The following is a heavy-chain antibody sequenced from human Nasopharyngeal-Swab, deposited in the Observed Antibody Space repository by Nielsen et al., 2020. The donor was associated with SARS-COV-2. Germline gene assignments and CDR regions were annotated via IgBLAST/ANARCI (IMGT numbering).Heavy chain of an antibody. CDR2: INEDGSRT. J-gene: IGHJ5*02. CDR1: GVIFSNYW. Sequence: GGSLRLSCVAPGVIFSNYWMHWVRQAPGKGLVWVSRINEDGSRTDYADSVKGRFTISRDNAKNTLYLQMNSLRAEDTAVYYCARPSYYDSSGYYYHWGQGTLVTVSS. V-gene: IGHV3-74*01. CDR3: ARPSYYDSSGYYYH. D-gene: IGHD3-22*01.